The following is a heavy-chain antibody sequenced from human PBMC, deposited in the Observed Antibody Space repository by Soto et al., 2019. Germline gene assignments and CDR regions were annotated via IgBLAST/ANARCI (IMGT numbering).Heavy chain of an antibody. J-gene: IGHJ4*02. V-gene: IGHV1-8*01. D-gene: IGHD5-18*01. CDR1: GYTFTNYD. Sequence: QVQLVQSEAEVKKPGASVKVSCKASGYTFTNYDINWLRQATGQGLEWMGWMNPNSGNTGYAQKFQGRVTMTRDTSTSTAYMELSSLTSDDTAVYYCARDSPSRRVTPFDYWGQGTLVTVSS. CDR2: MNPNSGNT. CDR3: ARDSPSRRVTPFDY.